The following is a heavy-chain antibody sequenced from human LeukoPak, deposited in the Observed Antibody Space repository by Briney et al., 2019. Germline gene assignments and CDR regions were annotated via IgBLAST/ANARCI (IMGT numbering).Heavy chain of an antibody. D-gene: IGHD6-19*01. CDR2: ISSNGGST. CDR1: GFTFSSYA. Sequence: PGGSLRLSCVVSGFTFSSYAMHWVRQAPGQGLEYVSAISSNGGSTSFANSVKGRFTISRDNSKNTLYLQMGSLRVADMAVYYCARASSGWYGYWGQGTLVTVSS. CDR3: ARASSGWYGY. V-gene: IGHV3-64*01. J-gene: IGHJ4*02.